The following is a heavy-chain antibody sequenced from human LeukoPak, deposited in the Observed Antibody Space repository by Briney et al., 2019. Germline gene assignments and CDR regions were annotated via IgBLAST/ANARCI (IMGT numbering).Heavy chain of an antibody. CDR2: IWYDGSNK. V-gene: IGHV3-33*01. CDR3: ARDCSGGSCDAFDI. D-gene: IGHD2-15*01. J-gene: IGHJ3*02. Sequence: GRSLRLSCAASGFTFSSHGMHWVRQAPGKGLEWVAVIWYDGSNKYYADSVKGRFTISRDNSKNTLYLQMNSLRAEDTAVYCCARDCSGGSCDAFDIWGQGTMVTVSS. CDR1: GFTFSSHG.